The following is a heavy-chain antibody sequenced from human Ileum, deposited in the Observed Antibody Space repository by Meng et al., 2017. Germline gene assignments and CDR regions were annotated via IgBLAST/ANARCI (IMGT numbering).Heavy chain of an antibody. J-gene: IGHJ4*02. D-gene: IGHD2-2*01. Sequence: GGSLRLSCATSGFTFSNYWMSWVRQAPGKGLEWVANIKQDGSETYYVDSVEGRFTISRDNARNSLSLQMNSLRPEDTAVYYCARVRIIRSRSTFDSWGQGTLVTVSS. CDR1: GFTFSNYW. V-gene: IGHV3-7*01. CDR2: IKQDGSET. CDR3: ARVRIIRSRSTFDS.